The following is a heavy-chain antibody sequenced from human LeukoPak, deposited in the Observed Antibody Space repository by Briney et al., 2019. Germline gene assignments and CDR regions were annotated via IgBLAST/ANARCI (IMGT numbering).Heavy chain of an antibody. D-gene: IGHD3-10*01. Sequence: SQTLSLTCAVSGGSISSGGYSWSWIRQPPGKGLEWIGYIYHSGSTNYNPSLKSRVTISVDKSKNQFSLKLSSVTAADTAVYYCASLRFGEPYFDYWGQGTLVTVSS. CDR2: IYHSGST. V-gene: IGHV4-30-2*01. CDR1: GGSISSGGYS. J-gene: IGHJ4*01. CDR3: ASLRFGEPYFDY.